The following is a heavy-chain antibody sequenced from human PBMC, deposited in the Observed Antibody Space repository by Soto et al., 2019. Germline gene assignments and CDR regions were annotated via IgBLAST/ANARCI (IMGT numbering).Heavy chain of an antibody. CDR2: INMDGSST. J-gene: IGHJ4*02. V-gene: IGHV3-74*01. D-gene: IGHD3-3*01. Sequence: EVQLVESGGGLVQPGGSLRLSCAASGFTFSGDWMHCVRQAAGTGLVWVSRINMDGSSTNYADSVKGRVTISRDNAKNTLYLQMNRLRVADTAVYYCARGTSGMYHHDYWGQGALVTVSS. CDR3: ARGTSGMYHHDY. CDR1: GFTFSGDW.